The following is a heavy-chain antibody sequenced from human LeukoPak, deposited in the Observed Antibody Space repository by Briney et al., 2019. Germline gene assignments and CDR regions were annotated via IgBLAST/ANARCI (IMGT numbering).Heavy chain of an antibody. CDR2: ISSSGNYI. Sequence: GGSLRLSCAASGFTFSSYSVNWVRQAPGKGLEWVSSISSSGNYIEYADSVKGRFTITRDNAKNSLYLQMNSLRAEDTAVYYCAASPIIATTGDFWGRGTLVTVSS. V-gene: IGHV3-21*01. CDR1: GFTFSSYS. CDR3: AASPIIATTGDF. D-gene: IGHD6-13*01. J-gene: IGHJ4*02.